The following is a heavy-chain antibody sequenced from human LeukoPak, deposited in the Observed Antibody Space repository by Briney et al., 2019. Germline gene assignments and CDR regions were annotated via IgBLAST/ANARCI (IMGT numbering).Heavy chain of an antibody. Sequence: GGSLSLSCAASGFTFSSYAMSWVRQAPGKGLEWVSAISGSGGSTYYADSVKGRFTISRDNSKNTLYLQMKSLRAEDTAVYYCAKEIYGDSTGGRFQHWGQGTLVTVSS. V-gene: IGHV3-23*01. J-gene: IGHJ1*01. CDR1: GFTFSSYA. CDR2: ISGSGGST. CDR3: AKEIYGDSTGGRFQH. D-gene: IGHD4-17*01.